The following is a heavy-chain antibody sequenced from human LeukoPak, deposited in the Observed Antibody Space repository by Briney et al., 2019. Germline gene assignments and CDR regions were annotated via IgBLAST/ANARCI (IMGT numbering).Heavy chain of an antibody. CDR2: IQPSGIF. CDR1: GGSCDDYY. Sequence: SETLSLTCTVYGGSCDDYYCSWIRQPPGKGLEWIGEIQPSGIFYYNSSLGSRLTISIDTSKSQFSLRLTSVTAADTAFYYCSRGRDRSKAGDHWGQGTLVTVSS. J-gene: IGHJ4*02. CDR3: SRGRDRSKAGDH. D-gene: IGHD5-24*01. V-gene: IGHV4-34*01.